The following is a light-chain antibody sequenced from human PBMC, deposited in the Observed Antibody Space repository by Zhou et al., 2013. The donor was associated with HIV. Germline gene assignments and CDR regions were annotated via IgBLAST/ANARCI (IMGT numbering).Light chain of an antibody. J-gene: IGKJ1*01. CDR2: GTS. Sequence: EVVLTQSPGTLSLSPGESATLSYRTSQSISSSYLAWYQQKPGQAPRLLVYGTSNRAAGIPGRFSGSGSGTDFTLTISRLEPEDFAVYYCQQYGSSPRTFGQGTKVEIK. CDR1: QSISSSY. CDR3: QQYGSSPRT. V-gene: IGKV3-20*01.